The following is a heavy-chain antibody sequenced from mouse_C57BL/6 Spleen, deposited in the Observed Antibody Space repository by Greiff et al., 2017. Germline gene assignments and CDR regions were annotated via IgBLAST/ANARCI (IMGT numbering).Heavy chain of an antibody. J-gene: IGHJ2*01. V-gene: IGHV1-81*01. CDR1: GYTFTSYG. D-gene: IGHD2-4*01. CDR2: IYPRSGNT. CDR3: ARSYDYGRDFDY. Sequence: LVESGAELARPGASVKLSCKASGYTFTSYGISWVKQRTGQGLEWIGEIYPRSGNTYYNEKFKGKATLTADKSSSTAYMELRSLTSEDSAVXFCARSYDYGRDFDYWGQGTTLTVSS.